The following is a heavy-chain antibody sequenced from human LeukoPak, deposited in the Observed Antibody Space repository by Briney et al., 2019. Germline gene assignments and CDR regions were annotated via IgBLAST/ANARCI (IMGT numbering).Heavy chain of an antibody. CDR2: ISLTGLT. V-gene: IGHV4-4*02. CDR1: GGSISNTNW. D-gene: IGHD2-8*01. J-gene: IGHJ4*02. Sequence: SGTLSLTCGVSGGSISNTNWWSWVRQPPGQGLEWIGEISLTGLTHYNPSLESRVTVSLDKSKNQLSLNLTSVTAADTAVYFCSRENGAFSPFGYWGQGTLVTVLS. CDR3: SRENGAFSPFGY.